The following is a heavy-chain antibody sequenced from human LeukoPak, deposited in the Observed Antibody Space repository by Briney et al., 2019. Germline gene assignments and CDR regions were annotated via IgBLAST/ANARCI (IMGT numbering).Heavy chain of an antibody. D-gene: IGHD3-22*01. J-gene: IGHJ3*02. CDR1: GFTFSSYS. V-gene: IGHV3-21*01. Sequence: GGSLRLSCAASGFTFSSYSMNWVRQAPGKGLEWVSSISSSSSYIYYADSVKGRFTISRDNAKNSLYLQMNSLRAEDTAVYCCARSYYDSSGYYVKDDAFDIWGQGTMVTVSS. CDR2: ISSSSSYI. CDR3: ARSYYDSSGYYVKDDAFDI.